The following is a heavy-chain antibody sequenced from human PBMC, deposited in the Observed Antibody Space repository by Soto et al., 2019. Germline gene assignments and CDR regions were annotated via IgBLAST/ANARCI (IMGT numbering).Heavy chain of an antibody. CDR3: AREGTTVTTASSRLRDAFDI. CDR2: MNPNSGNA. CDR1: GYTFTSYD. V-gene: IGHV1-8*01. J-gene: IGHJ3*02. D-gene: IGHD4-17*01. Sequence: ASVKVSCKASGYTFTSYDINWVRQATGQGLEWMGWMNPNSGNAGYAQKFQGRVTMTRNTSISTAYMELSSLRSEDTAVYYCAREGTTVTTASSRLRDAFDIWGQGTMVTVSS.